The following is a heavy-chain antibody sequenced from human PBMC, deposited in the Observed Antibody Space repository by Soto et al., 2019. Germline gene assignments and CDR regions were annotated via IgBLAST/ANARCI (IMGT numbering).Heavy chain of an antibody. D-gene: IGHD3-10*01. CDR3: TRGARVAGQYGPGSQGWLDP. V-gene: IGHV1-69*06. CDR2: LIPVTETP. Sequence: QVQLMQSGAEVKKPGSSVRVSCKASGGTFISHAINWVRQAPGQGIEWMGVLIPVTETPNIAQKFQARVTFTPDKPTTTLYMGLSNLKSDDTAFYYGTRGARVAGQYGPGSQGWLDPWGEGNLVPAS. CDR1: GGTFISHA. J-gene: IGHJ5*02.